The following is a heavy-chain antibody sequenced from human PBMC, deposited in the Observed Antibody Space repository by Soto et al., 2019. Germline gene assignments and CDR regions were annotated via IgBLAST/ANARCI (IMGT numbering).Heavy chain of an antibody. V-gene: IGHV1-2*04. Sequence: QVQLVQSGAEVKKPGASVKVSCKASGYTFTGYYMHWVRQAPGQGLEWMGWINPNSGGTNYAQKLQGWVTMPRDTSISTAYMELSRLRSDDTAVYYCARDYGSGRNPFDYWGQGTLVTVSS. CDR2: INPNSGGT. D-gene: IGHD3-10*01. J-gene: IGHJ4*02. CDR1: GYTFTGYY. CDR3: ARDYGSGRNPFDY.